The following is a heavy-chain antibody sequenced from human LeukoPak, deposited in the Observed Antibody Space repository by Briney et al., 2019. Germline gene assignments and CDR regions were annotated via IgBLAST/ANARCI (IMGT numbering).Heavy chain of an antibody. D-gene: IGHD1-14*01. CDR2: IKQDGSEK. J-gene: IGHJ4*02. CDR3: ARVEPAKSDDC. Sequence: GGSLRLSCAGTGFTFSSYWMSWVRQAPGKGLEWVANIKQDGSEKYYVDSVKGRFIISRDNAEYSLSLQMNSLRAEDTAVYYCARVEPAKSDDCWGQGTLVTVSS. CDR1: GFTFSSYW. V-gene: IGHV3-7*01.